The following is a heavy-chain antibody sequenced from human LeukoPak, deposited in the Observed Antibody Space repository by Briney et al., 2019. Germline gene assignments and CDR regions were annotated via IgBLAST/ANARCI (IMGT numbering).Heavy chain of an antibody. Sequence: PSETLSLTCTVSGGSISSSSYYWGWIRQPPGKGLEWIGSIYYSGSTYYNPSLKSRVTISVDTSKNQFSLKLSSVTAADTAVYYCVGGAGYYYDSSGYYPFDYWGQGTLVTVSS. J-gene: IGHJ4*02. CDR1: GGSISSSSYY. CDR2: IYYSGST. D-gene: IGHD3-22*01. V-gene: IGHV4-39*01. CDR3: VGGAGYYYDSSGYYPFDY.